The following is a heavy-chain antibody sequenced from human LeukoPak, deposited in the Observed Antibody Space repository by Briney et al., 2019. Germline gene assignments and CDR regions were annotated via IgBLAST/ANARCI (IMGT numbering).Heavy chain of an antibody. Sequence: GAPVKVSCKASGYTLTSYYMHWVRQAPGQGLEWMGIINPSGGSTSYAQKFQGRVTMTRDTSTSTVYMELSSLRSEDTAVYYCARAFTVAGNSDAFDIWGQGTMVTVSS. CDR2: INPSGGST. D-gene: IGHD6-19*01. CDR3: ARAFTVAGNSDAFDI. V-gene: IGHV1-46*01. CDR1: GYTLTSYY. J-gene: IGHJ3*02.